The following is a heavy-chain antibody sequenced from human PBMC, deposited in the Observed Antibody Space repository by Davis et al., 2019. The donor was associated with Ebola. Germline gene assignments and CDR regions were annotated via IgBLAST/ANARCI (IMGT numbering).Heavy chain of an antibody. D-gene: IGHD3-22*01. J-gene: IGHJ6*02. V-gene: IGHV1-69*04. Sequence: SVKVSCKASGGSFSTYAISWVRQAPGQGLEWMGRIIPILGIANYAQKFQGRVTITADKSTSTAYMELSSLRSEDTAVYYCARGGYYYDSSGYYYDYYYGMDVWGQGTTVTVSS. CDR3: ARGGYYYDSSGYYYDYYYGMDV. CDR2: IIPILGIA. CDR1: GGSFSTYA.